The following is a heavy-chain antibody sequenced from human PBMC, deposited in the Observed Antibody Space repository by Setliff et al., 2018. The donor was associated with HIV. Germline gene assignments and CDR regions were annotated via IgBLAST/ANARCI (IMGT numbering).Heavy chain of an antibody. Sequence: SETLSLTCTVSGGSINSHYWSWMRQPPGKGLEWIGTIYYSGSTYYNPSLKSRVTISVDTSKNQFSLKLSSVTTADTAVYYCARRHYDFWSGYYNWFDPWGQGTLVTVSS. D-gene: IGHD3-3*01. CDR1: GGSINSHY. CDR2: IYYSGST. V-gene: IGHV4-59*08. J-gene: IGHJ5*02. CDR3: ARRHYDFWSGYYNWFDP.